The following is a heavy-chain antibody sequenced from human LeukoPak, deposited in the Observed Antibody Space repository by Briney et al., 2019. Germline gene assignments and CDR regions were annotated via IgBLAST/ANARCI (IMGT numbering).Heavy chain of an antibody. J-gene: IGHJ4*02. CDR1: GGSISSYY. CDR2: IYYSGST. D-gene: IGHD3-22*01. Sequence: PSETLTLTCTVSGGSISSYYWSWIRQPPGKGLEWMGYIYYSGSTNYNPSLKSRVTISVDTSKNQFSLKLSSVTAADTAVYYCVKGSCYPTSYFASGGRGPLAPAS. V-gene: IGHV4-59*01. CDR3: VKGSCYPTSYFAS.